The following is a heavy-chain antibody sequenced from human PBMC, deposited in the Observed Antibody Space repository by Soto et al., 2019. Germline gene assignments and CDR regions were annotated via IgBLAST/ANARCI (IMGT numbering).Heavy chain of an antibody. CDR3: GREVGATADYGLGV. CDR2: ISYNGNNK. CDR1: GFIFSSHA. D-gene: IGHD1-26*01. J-gene: IGHJ6*02. V-gene: IGHV3-30-3*01. Sequence: QVQLVESGGGVVQPGRSLRLACATSGFIFSSHALHWVRQAPGKGLEWVAVISYNGNNKYQADSVKGRFTISRDNSQNTLYLQMNSLRAEDTAVYYCGREVGATADYGLGVWGQGTTVTFSS.